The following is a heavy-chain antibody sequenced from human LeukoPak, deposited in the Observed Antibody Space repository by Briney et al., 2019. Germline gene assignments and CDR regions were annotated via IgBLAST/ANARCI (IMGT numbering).Heavy chain of an antibody. D-gene: IGHD6-13*01. Sequence: SETLSLTCTVSGGSFSSYYWSWIRQPPGKGLEWIGYIYYSGSTNYNPSLKSRVTISVDTSKNQFSLKLSSVTAADTAVYYCARVGIAPRYYYYYYMDVWGKGTTVTVSS. V-gene: IGHV4-59*01. CDR1: GGSFSSYY. CDR2: IYYSGST. CDR3: ARVGIAPRYYYYYYMDV. J-gene: IGHJ6*03.